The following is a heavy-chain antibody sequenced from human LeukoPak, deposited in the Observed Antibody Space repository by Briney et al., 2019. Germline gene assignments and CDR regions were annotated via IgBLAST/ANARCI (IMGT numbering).Heavy chain of an antibody. CDR3: ARDLGSSWPDY. Sequence: SETLSLTCAVYGGSFSGYYWSWIRQPPGKGLDWIGEINHSGSTNYNPSLKSRVTMSVDTSKNQFSLKLSSVTAADTAVYYCARDLGSSWPDYWGQGTLVTVSS. CDR1: GGSFSGYY. CDR2: INHSGST. V-gene: IGHV4-34*01. J-gene: IGHJ4*02. D-gene: IGHD6-13*01.